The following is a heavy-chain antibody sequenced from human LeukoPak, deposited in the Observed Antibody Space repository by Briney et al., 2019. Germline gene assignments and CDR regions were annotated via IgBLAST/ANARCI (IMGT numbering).Heavy chain of an antibody. CDR1: GFTFSSYL. Sequence: GGSLRLSCAASGFTFSSYLMSWVRQAPGKGLEWVANIKQDGSEKYYVDSVKGRFTISRDIAKNSLYLQMNSLRAEDTAVYYCARSYSSGWYALDYWGQGTLVTVSS. CDR2: IKQDGSEK. J-gene: IGHJ4*02. D-gene: IGHD6-19*01. CDR3: ARSYSSGWYALDY. V-gene: IGHV3-7*03.